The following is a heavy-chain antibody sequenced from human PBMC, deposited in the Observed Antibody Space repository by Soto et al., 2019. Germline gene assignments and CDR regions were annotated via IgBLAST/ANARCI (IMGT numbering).Heavy chain of an antibody. CDR1: RDSVSIVGFR. J-gene: IGHJ4*02. Sequence: SETLFLTCTVFRDSVSIVGFRWAWLRRPPGKGLDWIGYIYNGGSTYYRPSLENRMHMSLDATSIHYSLRLASLTAADMAVYFCARAPVGLYTISYFDDWGQGTLVTVSS. CDR2: IYNGGST. CDR3: ARAPVGLYTISYFDD. V-gene: IGHV4-30-4*01. D-gene: IGHD2-8*01.